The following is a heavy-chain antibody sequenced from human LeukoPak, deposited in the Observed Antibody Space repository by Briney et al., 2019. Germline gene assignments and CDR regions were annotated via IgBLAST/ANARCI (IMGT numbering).Heavy chain of an antibody. CDR2: MYYSGST. V-gene: IGHV4-59*01. D-gene: IGHD1-26*01. CDR3: ARDRPATENWYLDL. Sequence: SETLSLTCSVSGGSSSNYHWSWIRQPPGKGLEWIGYMYYSGSTNYNPSLKSRVTISVDTSKNQFSLKLSSVTAADTAVYYCARDRPATENWYLDLWGRGTLVTVSS. CDR1: GGSSSNYH. J-gene: IGHJ2*01.